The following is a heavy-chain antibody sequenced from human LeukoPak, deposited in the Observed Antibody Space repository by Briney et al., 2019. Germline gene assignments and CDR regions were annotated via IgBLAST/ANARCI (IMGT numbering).Heavy chain of an antibody. CDR3: ARNLNGNDY. Sequence: PSETLSLTCTVSGGSISPYYWSWIRQPAGKGLEWIGRVYPTGSPNYNPSLKSRVTISLDKSKNQFSLKLSSVTAADTAVYYCARNLNGNDYWGQGTLVTVSS. D-gene: IGHD1-14*01. CDR1: GGSISPYY. J-gene: IGHJ4*02. CDR2: VYPTGSP. V-gene: IGHV4-4*07.